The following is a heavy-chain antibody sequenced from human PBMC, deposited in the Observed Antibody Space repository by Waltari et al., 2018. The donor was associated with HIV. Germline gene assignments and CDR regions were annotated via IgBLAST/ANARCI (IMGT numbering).Heavy chain of an antibody. J-gene: IGHJ3*02. CDR1: GGSISSSSHY. Sequence: QLQLQESGPGLVKPSETLSLTCTVSGGSISSSSHYWGWIRQPPGKGLEWIGSIYYSGSTYYNPPLKRRVTISVDTSKNQFSLKLSSVTAADTAVYYCARQGYYYDSSGYYTGAFDIWGQGTVVTVSS. V-gene: IGHV4-39*01. D-gene: IGHD3-22*01. CDR2: IYYSGST. CDR3: ARQGYYYDSSGYYTGAFDI.